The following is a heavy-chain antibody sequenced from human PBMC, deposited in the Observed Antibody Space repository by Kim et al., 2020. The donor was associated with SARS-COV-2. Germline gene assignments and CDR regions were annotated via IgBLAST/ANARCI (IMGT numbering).Heavy chain of an antibody. Sequence: GGSLRLSCAASGFTFDDYAMHWARQAPGKGLEWVLGISWNSGSIGYADSVKGRFTISRDNAKNSLYLQMNSLRAEDTALDYCAKDKGAYYYGSGEHYYY. D-gene: IGHD3-10*01. CDR1: GFTFDDYA. V-gene: IGHV3-9*01. J-gene: IGHJ6*01. CDR3: AKDKGAYYYGSGEHYYY. CDR2: ISWNSGSI.